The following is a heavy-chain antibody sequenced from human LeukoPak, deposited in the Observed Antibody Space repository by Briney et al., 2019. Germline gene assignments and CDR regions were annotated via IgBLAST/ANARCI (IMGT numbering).Heavy chain of an antibody. J-gene: IGHJ5*02. CDR3: AKGSYYYGSGSYFWFDP. CDR2: ISGSGGST. Sequence: GGSLRLSCAASGFTLSSYAMSWVRQAPGKGLEWVSAISGSGGSTYYADSVKGRFTISRDNSKNTLYLQMNSLRAEDTAVYYCAKGSYYYGSGSYFWFDPWGQGTLVTVSS. CDR1: GFTLSSYA. V-gene: IGHV3-23*01. D-gene: IGHD3-10*01.